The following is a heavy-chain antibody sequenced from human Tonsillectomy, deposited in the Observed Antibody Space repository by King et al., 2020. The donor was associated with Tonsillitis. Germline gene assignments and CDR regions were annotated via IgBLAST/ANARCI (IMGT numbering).Heavy chain of an antibody. J-gene: IGHJ5*02. CDR1: GYTFTSYY. Sequence: VQLVESGAEVKKPGASVKVSCKASGYTFTSYYMHWVRQAPGQGLEWMGIINPSGGSTSYAQKFQGRVTMTRDTSTSTVYMELSSLRSEDTAVYYCAREQGGDFWRGYRRPGNWFDPWGQGTLVTVSS. D-gene: IGHD3-3*01. V-gene: IGHV1-46*01. CDR3: AREQGGDFWRGYRRPGNWFDP. CDR2: INPSGGST.